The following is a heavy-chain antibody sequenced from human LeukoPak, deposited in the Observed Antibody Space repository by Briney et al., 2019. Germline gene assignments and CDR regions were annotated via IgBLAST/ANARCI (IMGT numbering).Heavy chain of an antibody. CDR1: GITFSRHW. CDR3: ARDGRVARPLQH. J-gene: IGHJ1*01. CDR2: IKQDGSEK. Sequence: GGSLRLSCVASGITFSRHWMKWVRQAPGKGLEWVANIKQDGSEKFYVDSVKGRFTISRDKSKNTLYLQMNGLRAEDTAVYYCARDGRVARPLQHWGQGTLVTVSS. D-gene: IGHD2-15*01. V-gene: IGHV3-7*01.